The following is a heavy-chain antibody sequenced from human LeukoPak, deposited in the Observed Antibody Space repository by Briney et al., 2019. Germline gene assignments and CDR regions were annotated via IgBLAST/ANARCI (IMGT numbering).Heavy chain of an antibody. J-gene: IGHJ6*02. CDR3: AKDYFYYDSSGYYFLYYYYGMDV. D-gene: IGHD3-22*01. CDR1: GFTFSSYA. V-gene: IGHV3-23*01. Sequence: PGGSLRLSCAASGFTFSSYAMSWVRQAPGKGLEWVSAISGSGGSTYYADSVKGRFTISRDNSKDTLYLQMNSPRAEDTAVYYCAKDYFYYDSSGYYFLYYYYGMDVWGQGTTVTVSS. CDR2: ISGSGGST.